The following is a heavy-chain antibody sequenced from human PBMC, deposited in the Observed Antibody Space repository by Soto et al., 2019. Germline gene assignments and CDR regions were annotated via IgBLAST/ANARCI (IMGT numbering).Heavy chain of an antibody. CDR1: GGSFSGYY. CDR3: ARGLLVRSGSYCTTGPRAIYYYRMDV. Sequence: SETLSLTCAVYGGSFSGYYWSWIRQPPGKGLEWIGEINHSGSTNYNPSLKSRVTISVDTSKNQFSLKLSSVTAADTAVYYCARGLLVRSGSYCTTGPRAIYYYRMDVWGQGTTVPVSS. J-gene: IGHJ6*02. D-gene: IGHD3-10*01. CDR2: INHSGST. V-gene: IGHV4-34*01.